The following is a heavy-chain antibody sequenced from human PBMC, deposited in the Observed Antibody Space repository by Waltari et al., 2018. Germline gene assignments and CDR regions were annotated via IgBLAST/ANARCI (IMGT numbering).Heavy chain of an antibody. Sequence: QVQLQQWGAGLLKPSETLSLTCAGYGGSFSGYYWSWIGQPPGKGLEWTGEINQSGSTNYNPSLKSRVTISVDTSKNQFSLKLSSVTAADTAVYYCATSSVGYGDYFDYWGQGTLVTVSS. V-gene: IGHV4-34*01. CDR3: ATSSVGYGDYFDY. CDR2: INQSGST. D-gene: IGHD4-17*01. CDR1: GGSFSGYY. J-gene: IGHJ4*02.